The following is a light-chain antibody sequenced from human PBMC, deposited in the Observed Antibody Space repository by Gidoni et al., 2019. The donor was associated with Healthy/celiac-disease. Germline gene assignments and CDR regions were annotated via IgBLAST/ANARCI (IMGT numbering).Light chain of an antibody. Sequence: DIQMTQSPSSLSASVGERVSITCRASQSISSYLNWYQQKPGKAPKLLIYAASSLQSGVPSSFSCSGSGTDFTLTISSLQPEDFATYYCQQSYSTPLTFGGGTKVEIK. V-gene: IGKV1-39*01. J-gene: IGKJ4*01. CDR2: AAS. CDR1: QSISSY. CDR3: QQSYSTPLT.